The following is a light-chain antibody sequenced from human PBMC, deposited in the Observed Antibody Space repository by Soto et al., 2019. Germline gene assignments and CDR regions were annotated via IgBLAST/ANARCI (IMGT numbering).Light chain of an antibody. CDR1: QGISSY. V-gene: IGKV1-9*01. J-gene: IGKJ1*01. Sequence: DIQFTQSPSFLSASVGDRVTITCRASQGISSYLAWYQQKPGKAPKLLIYAASTLQSGVPSRFSGSGSGTEFTLTISSLQPEDFATYYCQQLRNTFGQGTKV. CDR2: AAS. CDR3: QQLRNT.